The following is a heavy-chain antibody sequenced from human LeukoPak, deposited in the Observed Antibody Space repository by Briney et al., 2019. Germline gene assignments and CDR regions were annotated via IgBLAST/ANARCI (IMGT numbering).Heavy chain of an antibody. D-gene: IGHD3-10*02. Sequence: SQTLSLTCAISGDSVSSISVAWNWIRQSPSRGLEWLGRTYYRSKWYYEYAVSVKSRINISPDTSKNQFSLQLTSVTPEDTAVYYCSSVCSEYHYGMDVWGQGTTVTVSS. J-gene: IGHJ6*02. CDR2: TYYRSKWYY. CDR3: SSVCSEYHYGMDV. V-gene: IGHV6-1*01. CDR1: GDSVSSISVA.